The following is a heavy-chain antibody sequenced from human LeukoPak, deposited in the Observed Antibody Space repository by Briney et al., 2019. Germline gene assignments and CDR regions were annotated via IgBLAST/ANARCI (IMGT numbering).Heavy chain of an antibody. D-gene: IGHD2-8*01. V-gene: IGHV1-2*02. CDR1: GYTFTGYY. CDR2: INPNSGGT. J-gene: IGHJ5*02. Sequence: ASVKVSCKASGYTFTGYYMHWVRQAPGQGLEWMGWINPNSGGTNYAQKFQGRVTMTRDTPISTAYMELSRLRSDDTAVYYCARFRYCTNGVCSTNWFDPWGQGTLVTVSS. CDR3: ARFRYCTNGVCSTNWFDP.